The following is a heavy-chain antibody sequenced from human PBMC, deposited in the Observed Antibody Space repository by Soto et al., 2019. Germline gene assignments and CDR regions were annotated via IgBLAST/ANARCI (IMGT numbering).Heavy chain of an antibody. J-gene: IGHJ4*02. CDR2: ISGSGGST. CDR1: GFTFSSYA. CDR3: AKVTGGYGFVRVRYFDY. Sequence: EVQLLESGGGLVQPGGSLRLSCAASGFTFSSYAMSWVRQAPGKGLEWVAAISGSGGSTYYADSVKGRFTISRDNSKNTLYLQMNSLRAEDTAVYYCAKVTGGYGFVRVRYFDYWGQGTLVTVSS. D-gene: IGHD2-21*02. V-gene: IGHV3-23*01.